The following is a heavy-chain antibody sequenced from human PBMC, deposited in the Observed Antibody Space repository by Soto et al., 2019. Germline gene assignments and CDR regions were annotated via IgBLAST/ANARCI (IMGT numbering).Heavy chain of an antibody. CDR1: GGTFGGTG. CDR3: ARGDGYNYYFDY. Sequence: QVQLVQSGAEVKKPGSSVKVSCKASGGTFGGTGVSWVRQAPGQGLEWMGNIFPLLGSRNYAQKFQDRVIISTDESTNIAYLDLSSFKSDDTAVYYCARGDGYNYYFDYWGQGTLVTVSS. V-gene: IGHV1-69*11. CDR2: IFPLLGSR. D-gene: IGHD5-12*01. J-gene: IGHJ4*02.